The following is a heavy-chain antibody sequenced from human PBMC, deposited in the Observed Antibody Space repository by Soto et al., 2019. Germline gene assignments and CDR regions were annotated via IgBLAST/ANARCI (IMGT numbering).Heavy chain of an antibody. J-gene: IGHJ6*02. CDR3: ASARGDILTGSYGMDV. Sequence: QVRLVQSGAEVKKPGSSVKVSCKASGGTFSSYAISWVRQAPGQGLEWMGGIIPIFGTANYAQKFQGRVTITADESTSTAYMELSSLRSEDTAVYYCASARGDILTGSYGMDVWGQGTTVTVSS. V-gene: IGHV1-69*01. CDR2: IIPIFGTA. D-gene: IGHD3-9*01. CDR1: GGTFSSYA.